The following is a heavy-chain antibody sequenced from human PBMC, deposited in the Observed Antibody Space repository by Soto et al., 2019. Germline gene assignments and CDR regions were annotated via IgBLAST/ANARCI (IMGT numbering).Heavy chain of an antibody. CDR2: ISSNGGST. V-gene: IGHV3-64D*06. CDR3: ACSSTSCYGMDV. Sequence: SLRLSCSASGFTFSSYAMHRVRQAPGKGLEYVSAISSNGGSTYYADSVKGRFTISRDNSKNTLYLQMSSLRAEDTAVYYCACSSTSCYGMDVWGQGTTVTVSS. J-gene: IGHJ6*02. CDR1: GFTFSSYA. D-gene: IGHD2-2*01.